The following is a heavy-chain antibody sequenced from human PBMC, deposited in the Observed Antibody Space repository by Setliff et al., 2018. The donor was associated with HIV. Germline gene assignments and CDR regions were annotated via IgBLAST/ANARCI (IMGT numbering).Heavy chain of an antibody. D-gene: IGHD3-10*01. V-gene: IGHV3-7*01. CDR2: IKQDGSEK. J-gene: IGHJ3*02. Sequence: GGSLRLSCAASGFTFSSYWMSWVRQAPGKGLEWVASIKQDGSEKYYVDSVKGRFIISRDNAKNSVSLQMNSLRVEDTAVYYCARRGNYLGDAFDIWGQGTMVTVSS. CDR3: ARRGNYLGDAFDI. CDR1: GFTFSSYW.